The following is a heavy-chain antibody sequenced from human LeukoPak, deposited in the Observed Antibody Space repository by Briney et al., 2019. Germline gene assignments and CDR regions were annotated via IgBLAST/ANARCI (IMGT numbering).Heavy chain of an antibody. Sequence: SGGSLRLSCAGSVFTVSSYSMSWVRQAPGKGLEWVASINHNGNVNYYVDSVKGRFTISRDNAKNSLYLQMSNLRAEDTAVYFCARGGGLDVWGQGATVTVSS. CDR3: ARGGGLDV. V-gene: IGHV3-7*03. D-gene: IGHD3-16*01. J-gene: IGHJ6*02. CDR2: INHNGNVN. CDR1: VFTVSSYS.